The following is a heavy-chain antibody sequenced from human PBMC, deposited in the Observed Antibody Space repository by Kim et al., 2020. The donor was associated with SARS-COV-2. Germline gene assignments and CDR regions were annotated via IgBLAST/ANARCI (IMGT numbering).Heavy chain of an antibody. CDR1: GFTFSSYW. CDR2: IKEDESEK. J-gene: IGHJ4*02. CDR3: ARLDYSGGWYVDY. D-gene: IGHD6-19*01. V-gene: IGHV3-7*01. Sequence: GGSLRLSCAASGFTFSSYWMSWVRQAPGRGLGWVANIKEDESEKYYAGSVRGRFTTSRDNAKKSLSLQMNSLRAEDTAVYYCARLDYSGGWYVDYWGQGTRVTVSS.